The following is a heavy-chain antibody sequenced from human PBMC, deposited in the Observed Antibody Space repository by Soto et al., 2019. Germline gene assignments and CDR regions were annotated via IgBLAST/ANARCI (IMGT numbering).Heavy chain of an antibody. D-gene: IGHD2-15*01. V-gene: IGHV1-69*06. Sequence: QVQLVQSGAEVKKPGSSVKVSCKASGGTFSSYAISWVRQAPGQGLEWMGGIIPIFGTANYAQKFQGRVTITADKSTNTAYMELSSLSSEDTAVYYWASPPAGVVVVAATPDYYGMDVWGQWTTVTVSS. CDR3: ASPPAGVVVVAATPDYYGMDV. CDR1: GGTFSSYA. CDR2: IIPIFGTA. J-gene: IGHJ6*02.